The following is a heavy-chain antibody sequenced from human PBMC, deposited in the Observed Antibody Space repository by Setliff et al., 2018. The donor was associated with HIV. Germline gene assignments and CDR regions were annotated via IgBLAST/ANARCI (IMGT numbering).Heavy chain of an antibody. J-gene: IGHJ3*02. CDR3: ACPKEGYSGSGGAFQI. D-gene: IGHD3-10*01. Sequence: HPGGSLRLSCVASGFTLSRCWMSWVRQAPGKGLEWVGNIKQDGSEKNYVDSVMGRFTISRDNAKNTLYLQMNSLTADDTAMYYCACPKEGYSGSGGAFQIWGQGTMVTVSS. CDR1: GFTLSRCW. V-gene: IGHV3-7*01. CDR2: IKQDGSEK.